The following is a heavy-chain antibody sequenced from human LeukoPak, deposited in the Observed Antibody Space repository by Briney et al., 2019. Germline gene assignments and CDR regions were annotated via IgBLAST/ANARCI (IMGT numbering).Heavy chain of an antibody. CDR1: GYTFTGYY. CDR3: ARSRGATVAHFDY. Sequence: VASVKVSCKASGYTFTGYYMHWVRQAPGQGLEWMGWINPNSGGTNYAQKFQGRVTMTRATSISTAYMDLSRLTSDDTAVYYCARSRGATVAHFDYWGQGTLVTVSS. CDR2: INPNSGGT. J-gene: IGHJ4*02. D-gene: IGHD6-19*01. V-gene: IGHV1-2*02.